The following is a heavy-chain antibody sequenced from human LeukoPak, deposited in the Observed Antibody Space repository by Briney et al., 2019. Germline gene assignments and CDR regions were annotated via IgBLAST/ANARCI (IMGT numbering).Heavy chain of an antibody. J-gene: IGHJ5*02. CDR3: ARLVVPAAIRWFDP. CDR1: GGSISSGGYS. V-gene: IGHV4-30-2*01. Sequence: PSQTLSLTCAVSGGSISSGGYSWRWIRQPPGKGLEWIGYIYHSGSTYYNPSLKSRVTISVDRSKNQFSLKLSSVTAADTAVYYCARLVVPAAIRWFDPWGQGTLVTVSS. D-gene: IGHD2-2*02. CDR2: IYHSGST.